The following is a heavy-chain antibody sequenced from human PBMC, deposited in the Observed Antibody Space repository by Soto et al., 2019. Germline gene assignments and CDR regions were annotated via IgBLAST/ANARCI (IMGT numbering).Heavy chain of an antibody. CDR3: ARDGAVAGIWGYYYGMDV. J-gene: IGHJ6*02. CDR1: GDSVSSNSAA. CDR2: TYYRSKWYN. V-gene: IGHV6-1*01. Sequence: QVQLQQSGPGLVKPSQTLSLTCAISGDSVSSNSAAWNWIRQSPSRGLEWLGRTYYRSKWYNDYAVSVKSRITINPDTSKNQFSLQLNSVTPEDTAVYYCARDGAVAGIWGYYYGMDVWGQGTTVTVSS. D-gene: IGHD6-19*01.